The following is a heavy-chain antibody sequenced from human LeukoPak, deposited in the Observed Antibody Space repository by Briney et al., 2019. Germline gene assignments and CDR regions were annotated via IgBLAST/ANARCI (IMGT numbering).Heavy chain of an antibody. CDR2: ISSSGSYI. Sequence: GGSLRLSCAASGVTFSDSAMTWDRQVPVKGLEWVSSISSSGSYIYYADSVKGRFTISRDNAKNSLYLQMNSLRADDTAVYHCARGAGTIFGEYYYYMDVWGKGTAVTVSS. J-gene: IGHJ6*03. V-gene: IGHV3-21*01. CDR1: GVTFSDSA. CDR3: ARGAGTIFGEYYYYMDV. D-gene: IGHD3-3*02.